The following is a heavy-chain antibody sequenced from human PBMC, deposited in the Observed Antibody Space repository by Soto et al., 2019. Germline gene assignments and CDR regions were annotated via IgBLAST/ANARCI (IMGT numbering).Heavy chain of an antibody. D-gene: IGHD3-9*01. Sequence: GASVKVSCKTYGYDFTNYGINWVRQAPGQGLEWMGWISAYNGNIVYAQNFRGRATLTTDTSTGSAYMELRSLRSDDTAVYYCARGHDILTGGKFTFWGQGALVTSPQ. V-gene: IGHV1-18*01. CDR1: GYDFTNYG. CDR3: ARGHDILTGGKFTF. J-gene: IGHJ4*02. CDR2: ISAYNGNI.